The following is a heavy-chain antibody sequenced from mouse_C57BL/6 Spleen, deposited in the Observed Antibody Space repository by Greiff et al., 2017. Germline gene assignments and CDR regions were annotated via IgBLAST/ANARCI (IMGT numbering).Heavy chain of an antibody. CDR2: INYDGSST. J-gene: IGHJ4*01. Sequence: EVQVVESEGGLVQPGSSMKLSCTASGFTFSDYYMAWVRQVPEKGLEWVANINYDGSSTYYLDSLKSRFIISRDNAKNILYLQMSSLKSEDTATYYCAREPPLGAMDYWGQGTSVTVSS. V-gene: IGHV5-16*01. CDR1: GFTFSDYY. CDR3: AREPPLGAMDY.